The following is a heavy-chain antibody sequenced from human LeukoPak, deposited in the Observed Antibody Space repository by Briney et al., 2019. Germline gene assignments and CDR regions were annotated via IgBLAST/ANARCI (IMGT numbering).Heavy chain of an antibody. J-gene: IGHJ5*02. D-gene: IGHD2-2*01. Sequence: SVKVCCKASGGSFSSNIIGWVRQAPGHGLEWMGGIVPIFGKTKYAQKFQGRVTITTDESSSTAYMELSSLRSDDTAIYYCARGWGIPAPISWFDPWGQGTLVTVSS. V-gene: IGHV1-69*05. CDR2: IVPIFGKT. CDR1: GGSFSSNI. CDR3: ARGWGIPAPISWFDP.